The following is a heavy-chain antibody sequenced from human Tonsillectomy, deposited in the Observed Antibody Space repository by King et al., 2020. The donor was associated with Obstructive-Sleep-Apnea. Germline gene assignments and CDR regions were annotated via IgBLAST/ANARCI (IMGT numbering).Heavy chain of an antibody. V-gene: IGHV1-18*04. J-gene: IGHJ4*02. CDR3: ARDYSSGWYHPSPVPFDY. CDR1: GYTFTSYG. CDR2: ISPYNGNT. D-gene: IGHD6-19*01. Sequence: VQLVESGAEVKKPGASVKVSCKASGYTFTSYGISWVRQAPGQGLEWMGWISPYNGNTNYAQKLQGRVTMTTDTSTSTAYMELRSLRSDDTAVYYCARDYSSGWYHPSPVPFDYWGQGTLVTVSS.